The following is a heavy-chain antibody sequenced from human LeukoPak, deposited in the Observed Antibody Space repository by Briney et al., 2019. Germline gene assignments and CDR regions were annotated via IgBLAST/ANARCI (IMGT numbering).Heavy chain of an antibody. D-gene: IGHD1-1*01. CDR3: AREDNDDYYYYGMDV. V-gene: IGHV1-18*01. CDR1: GYTFSDYTFTNYG. Sequence: ASVKVSCKASGYTFSDYTFTNYGISWVRQAPGQGLEWMGWISTYKSHTNYAQKFQGRVTMITDTSTNTAYMELGSLRSDDTAVYYCAREDNDDYYYYGMDVWGQGTAVTVSS. CDR2: ISTYKSHT. J-gene: IGHJ6*02.